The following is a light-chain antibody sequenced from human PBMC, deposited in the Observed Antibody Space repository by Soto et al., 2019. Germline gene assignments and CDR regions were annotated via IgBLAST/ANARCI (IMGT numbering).Light chain of an antibody. J-gene: IGKJ1*01. CDR3: QQSYSTPWT. CDR2: AAS. V-gene: IGKV1-39*01. CDR1: QSLLHSNGYNY. Sequence: MTQSPVSLPVTPGEPASISCRSSQSLLHSNGYNYLDWYLQKPGKAPKLLIYAASSLQSGVPSRFSGSGSGTDFTLTIRSLQPEDFATYYCQQSYSTPWTFGQGTKVDIK.